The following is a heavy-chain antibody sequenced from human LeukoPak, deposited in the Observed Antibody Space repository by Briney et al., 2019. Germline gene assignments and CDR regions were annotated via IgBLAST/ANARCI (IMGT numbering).Heavy chain of an antibody. Sequence: ASVKVSCKASGYTLTSYGISWVRQAPGQGLEWMGWISAYNGNTNYAQKLQGRVTMTRNTSISTAYMELSSLRSEDTAVYYCARKYSSGWKLSVFQHWGQGTLVTVSS. CDR2: ISAYNGNT. D-gene: IGHD6-19*01. CDR3: ARKYSSGWKLSVFQH. V-gene: IGHV1-18*01. CDR1: GYTLTSYG. J-gene: IGHJ1*01.